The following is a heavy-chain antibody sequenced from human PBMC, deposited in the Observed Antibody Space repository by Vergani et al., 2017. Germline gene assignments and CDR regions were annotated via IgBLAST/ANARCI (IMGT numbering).Heavy chain of an antibody. J-gene: IGHJ6*03. CDR1: GYIFTSYD. Sequence: QVQLVQSGAEVKKSGASVKVSCKVSGYIFTSYDTNWVRQATGQALEWMGWMNPNSGNTGYAQKFQGRDTMTRNTSISTAYMELSSLRSEDTAVYYCARAPVVVPAAIVDYYYYMDVWGKXP. CDR2: MNPNSGNT. CDR3: ARAPVVVPAAIVDYYYYMDV. D-gene: IGHD2-2*01. V-gene: IGHV1-8*01.